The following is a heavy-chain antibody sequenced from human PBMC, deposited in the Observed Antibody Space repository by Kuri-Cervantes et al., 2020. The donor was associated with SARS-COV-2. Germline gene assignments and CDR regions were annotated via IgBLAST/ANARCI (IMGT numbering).Heavy chain of an antibody. D-gene: IGHD6-19*01. CDR3: ARALKGYSSGWYDY. J-gene: IGHJ4*02. V-gene: IGHV1-46*01. CDR2: INPSGGST. CDR1: GYTFTSYY. Sequence: ASVKVSCKASGYTFTSYYMHWVRQAPGQELEWMGIINPSGGSTSYAQKFQGRVTITADKSTSTAYMELSSLRSEDTAVYYCARALKGYSSGWYDYWGQGTLVTVAS.